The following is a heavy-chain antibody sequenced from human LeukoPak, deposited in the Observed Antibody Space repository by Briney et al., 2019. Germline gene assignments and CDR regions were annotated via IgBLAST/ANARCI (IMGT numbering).Heavy chain of an antibody. V-gene: IGHV4-59*01. Sequence: APETLSLTCTVSGDSINSYSWTWIRQPPGKGLEWIGYIHDRGFTNYSPSLKSRLTISRDTSKNQVSLSLTSVTAADTAVYFCARLFFDYSDGGVPYGGPHLPDWGQGTLVSVSS. CDR2: IHDRGFT. D-gene: IGHD3-22*01. CDR3: ARLFFDYSDGGVPYGGPHLPD. J-gene: IGHJ4*02. CDR1: GDSINSYS.